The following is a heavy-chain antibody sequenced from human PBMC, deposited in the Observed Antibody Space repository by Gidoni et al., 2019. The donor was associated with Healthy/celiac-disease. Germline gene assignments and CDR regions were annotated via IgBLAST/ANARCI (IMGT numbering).Heavy chain of an antibody. Sequence: QLQLQESGPGLVKPSETLSLTCTVSGGSISSSSYYWGWLRQPPGKGLEWIGSIYYSVSTYYNPSLKSRVTISVDTSKTQFSLKLSSVTAADTAVYYCARHGQIEYYYDSSPYAFDIWGQGTMVTVSS. CDR2: IYYSVST. V-gene: IGHV4-39*01. CDR3: ARHGQIEYYYDSSPYAFDI. CDR1: GGSISSSSYY. J-gene: IGHJ3*02. D-gene: IGHD3-22*01.